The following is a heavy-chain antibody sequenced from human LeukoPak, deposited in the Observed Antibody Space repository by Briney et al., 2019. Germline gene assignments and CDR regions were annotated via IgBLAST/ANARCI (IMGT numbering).Heavy chain of an antibody. Sequence: ASVKVSCKVSGYTLTELSMHWVRQAPGKGLEWMGGFDPEDGETIYAQKFQGRVTMTEDTSTDTAYMELSSLRSEDTAVYYCATGYYDSSGYYFPRQDAFDIWGQGTMVTVSS. CDR3: ATGYYDSSGYYFPRQDAFDI. CDR2: FDPEDGET. J-gene: IGHJ3*02. D-gene: IGHD3-22*01. V-gene: IGHV1-24*01. CDR1: GYTLTELS.